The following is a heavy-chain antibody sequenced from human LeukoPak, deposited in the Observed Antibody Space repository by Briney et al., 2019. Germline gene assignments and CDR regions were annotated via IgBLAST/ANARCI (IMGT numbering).Heavy chain of an antibody. CDR1: GFTFNSYA. J-gene: IGHJ5*02. CDR2: IGFGDDSA. V-gene: IGHV3-23*01. CDR3: AKDPTSVGGRHDWLLDS. D-gene: IGHD3-9*01. Sequence: GGSLRLSCAASGFTFNSYAMSWVRQAPGKGLEWVSTIGFGDDSAYYADSVKGRFTISRDNSKNTLYLQMNYLRAEDTAVYYCAKDPTSVGGRHDWLLDSWGQGTPVTVSS.